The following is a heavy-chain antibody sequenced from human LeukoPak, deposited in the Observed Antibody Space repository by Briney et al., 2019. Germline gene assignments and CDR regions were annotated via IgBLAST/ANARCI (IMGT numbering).Heavy chain of an antibody. J-gene: IGHJ4*02. Sequence: PSETLSLTCAVYGGSFSGYYWSWIRQPPGKGLEWIGEINHSGSTNYNPSLKSRVTISVDTSKNQFSLKLSSVIAADTAVYYCARGQAAAGTGLFDYWGQGTLVTVSS. CDR2: INHSGST. CDR1: GGSFSGYY. V-gene: IGHV4-34*01. D-gene: IGHD6-13*01. CDR3: ARGQAAAGTGLFDY.